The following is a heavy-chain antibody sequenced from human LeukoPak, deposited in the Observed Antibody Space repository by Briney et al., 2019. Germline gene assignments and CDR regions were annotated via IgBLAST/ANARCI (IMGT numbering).Heavy chain of an antibody. CDR3: ARAGDGYNSYYYMDV. D-gene: IGHD5-24*01. V-gene: IGHV4-59*01. CDR2: ISYTGNT. CDR1: DVSIISYY. J-gene: IGHJ6*03. Sequence: PSETLSLTCTVSDVSIISYYWSWIRQPPAKGLEWIGHISYTGNTNYNPSLKSRVTISVDRPKNQVSLKLTSVTAADTAVYYCARAGDGYNSYYYMDVWGKGTTVTVSS.